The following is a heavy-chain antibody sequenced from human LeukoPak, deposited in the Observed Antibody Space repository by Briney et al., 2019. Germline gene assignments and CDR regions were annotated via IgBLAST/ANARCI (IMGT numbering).Heavy chain of an antibody. Sequence: PSETLSLTCTVSGGSISSYYWSWIRQPPGKGLEWIGYIYYSGSTNYNPSLKSRVTISVDTSKNQFSLKLSSVTAADTAVYYCARGQYYYDSSGYRGGFDYWGQGTLITVSS. D-gene: IGHD3-22*01. CDR1: GGSISSYY. CDR3: ARGQYYYDSSGYRGGFDY. CDR2: IYYSGST. V-gene: IGHV4-59*01. J-gene: IGHJ4*02.